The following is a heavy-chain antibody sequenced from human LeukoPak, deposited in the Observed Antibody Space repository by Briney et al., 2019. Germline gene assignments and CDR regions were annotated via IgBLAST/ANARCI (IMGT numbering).Heavy chain of an antibody. Sequence: SETLSLTCTVSGGSISSSSYYWGWIRQPPGKGLEWSGRIYYSGSTYYNPSLKSRVPTSVDTSKNQFSLKLSSVTAADTAVYYCASFRYSGSYSDYWGQGTLVTVSS. J-gene: IGHJ4*02. D-gene: IGHD1-26*01. CDR3: ASFRYSGSYSDY. V-gene: IGHV4-39*01. CDR1: GGSISSSSYY. CDR2: IYYSGST.